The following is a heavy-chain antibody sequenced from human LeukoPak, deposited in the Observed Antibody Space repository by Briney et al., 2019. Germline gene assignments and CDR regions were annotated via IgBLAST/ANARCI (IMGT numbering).Heavy chain of an antibody. CDR1: GYTFTSYA. CDR2: INAGNGNT. J-gene: IGHJ5*02. V-gene: IGHV1-3*01. CDR3: ARVIAAAGTAGFDP. Sequence: GGSVKVSCKAPGYTFTSYAMHWVRQAPGQRLEWMGWINAGNGNTKYSQKFQGRVTITRDTSASTAYMELSSLRSEDTAVYYCARVIAAAGTAGFDPWGQGTLVTVSS. D-gene: IGHD6-13*01.